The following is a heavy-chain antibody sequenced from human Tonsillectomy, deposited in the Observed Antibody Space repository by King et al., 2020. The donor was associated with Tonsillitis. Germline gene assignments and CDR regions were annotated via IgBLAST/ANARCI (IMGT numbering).Heavy chain of an antibody. V-gene: IGHV3-23*04. J-gene: IGHJ4*02. Sequence: VQLVESGGGLVQPGGSLRLSCAASGFTFSSYAMNWVRQAPGKGLEWVSTISGSGDITYYADSVKGRFTVSRDNSRSTLYLQINSLRVEDTAIYYCWKGGWGTVFDYWGQGTLVTVSS. CDR2: ISGSGDIT. CDR3: WKGGWGTVFDY. D-gene: IGHD7-27*01. CDR1: GFTFSSYA.